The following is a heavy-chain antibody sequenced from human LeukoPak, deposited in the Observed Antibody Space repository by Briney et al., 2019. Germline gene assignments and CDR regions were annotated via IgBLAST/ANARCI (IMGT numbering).Heavy chain of an antibody. CDR3: ARYSSSLNGFDH. CDR2: MNPNSGDT. V-gene: IGHV1-8*01. J-gene: IGHJ4*02. D-gene: IGHD6-6*01. Sequence: ASVKVSCKASGYTFTSYDINWVRQATGQGLEWMGWMNPNSGDTGYPQKFQGRVTMTRNTSISTAFMELSSLRSEDTAVYYWARYSSSLNGFDHWGQGTLVTVSS. CDR1: GYTFTSYD.